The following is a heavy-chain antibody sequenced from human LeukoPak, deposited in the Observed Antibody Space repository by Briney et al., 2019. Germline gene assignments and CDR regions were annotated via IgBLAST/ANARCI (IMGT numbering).Heavy chain of an antibody. V-gene: IGHV3-30*02. J-gene: IGHJ3*02. CDR3: ARIITMIVGDAFDI. D-gene: IGHD3-22*01. CDR1: GFTFSSYG. CDR2: IRYDGSNK. Sequence: GGSLRLSCAASGFTFSSYGMHWVRQAPGKGLEWVAFIRYDGSNKYYADSVKGRFTISRDNSKNTLYLQMNSLRAEDTAVYYCARIITMIVGDAFDIWGQGTMVTVSS.